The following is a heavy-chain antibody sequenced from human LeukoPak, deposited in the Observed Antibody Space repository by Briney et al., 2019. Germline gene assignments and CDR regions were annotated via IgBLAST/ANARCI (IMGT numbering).Heavy chain of an antibody. J-gene: IGHJ4*02. CDR2: IKQDGSEK. D-gene: IGHD3-9*01. V-gene: IGHV3-7*03. CDR1: GFTFSLYW. Sequence: GSLRLSCAASGFTFSLYWMNWVRRAPGKGLEWVANIKQDGSEKNYVDSVKGRFTISRDNAKNSLYLQMNNLRVEDTAMYYCAGGTGFIIKDWGQGTLVTVSS. CDR3: AGGTGFIIKD.